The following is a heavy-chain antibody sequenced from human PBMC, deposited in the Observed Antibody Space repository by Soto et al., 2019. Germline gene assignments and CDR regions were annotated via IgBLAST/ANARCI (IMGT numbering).Heavy chain of an antibody. CDR1: GGSVSSGSYY. CDR3: ARGVSYYYYGMDV. V-gene: IGHV4-39*07. Sequence: SGTLSLTCTVSGGSVSSGSYYWSWIRQPPGKGLGWIGESNHSGSTNYNPSLKSRVTISVDTSKNQFSLKLSSVTAADTAVYYCARGVSYYYYGMDVWGQGTTVTVSS. D-gene: IGHD2-21*01. CDR2: SNHSGST. J-gene: IGHJ6*02.